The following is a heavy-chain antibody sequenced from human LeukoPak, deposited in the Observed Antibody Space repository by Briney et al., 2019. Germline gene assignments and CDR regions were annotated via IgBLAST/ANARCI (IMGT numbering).Heavy chain of an antibody. Sequence: GGSLRLSCAASGFTFSDYYMSWIRQAPGKGLEWVSYISSSGNTIYSADSVKGRFTISRDNAKTSLYLQMNSLRAEDTAVYYCARDQVSVAGTGIDYWGQGTLVTVSS. CDR1: GFTFSDYY. D-gene: IGHD6-19*01. CDR2: ISSSGNTI. J-gene: IGHJ4*02. CDR3: ARDQVSVAGTGIDY. V-gene: IGHV3-11*04.